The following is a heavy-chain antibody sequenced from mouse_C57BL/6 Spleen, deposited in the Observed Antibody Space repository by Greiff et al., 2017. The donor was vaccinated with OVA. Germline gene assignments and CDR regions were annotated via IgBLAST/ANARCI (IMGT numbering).Heavy chain of an antibody. CDR1: GYTFTDYY. V-gene: IGHV1-26*01. D-gene: IGHD1-1*01. CDR3: ARAGDYYGSSYDWYFDV. CDR2: INPNNGGT. Sequence: VQLQQSGPELVKPGASVKISCKASGYTFTDYYMNWVKQSHGKSLEWIGDINPNNGGTSYNQKFKGKATLTVDKSSSTAYMELRSLTSEDSAVYYCARAGDYYGSSYDWYFDVWGTGTTVTVSS. J-gene: IGHJ1*03.